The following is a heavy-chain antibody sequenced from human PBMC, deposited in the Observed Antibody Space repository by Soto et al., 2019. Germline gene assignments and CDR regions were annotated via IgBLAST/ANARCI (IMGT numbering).Heavy chain of an antibody. J-gene: IGHJ4*02. CDR2: VYSSGTT. CDR1: GGSINIYW. D-gene: IGHD3-10*01. V-gene: IGHV4-4*07. Sequence: SETLSLTCIVSGGSINIYWWSWIRQPAGKGLEWIVRVYSSGTTDYNPSLNSRATLSVETSKNQFSLKLSSVTAADTAVYYCARDIGSYAYGEGYWGQGIQVTVS. CDR3: ARDIGSYAYGEGY.